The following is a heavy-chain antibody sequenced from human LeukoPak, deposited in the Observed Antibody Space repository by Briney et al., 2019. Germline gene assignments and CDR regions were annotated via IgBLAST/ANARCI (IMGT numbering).Heavy chain of an antibody. Sequence: GGSLRLSCAASGFSFSNYAMSWVRQAPGKGLEWVSAISGSGGSTYYTDSVKGRFTISRNNSKNTLFLQMNSLRAEDTAVYYCAKLGGPATYYFDYWGQGTLVTVSS. J-gene: IGHJ4*02. CDR1: GFSFSNYA. D-gene: IGHD3-16*01. V-gene: IGHV3-23*01. CDR3: AKLGGPATYYFDY. CDR2: ISGSGGST.